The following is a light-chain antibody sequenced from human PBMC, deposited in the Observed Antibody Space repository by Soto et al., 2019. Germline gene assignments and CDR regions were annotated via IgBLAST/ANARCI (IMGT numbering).Light chain of an antibody. CDR3: ISYTGSSTSYV. Sequence: QSALTQPASVSGSPGQSITISCSGTRGDIGSYNYVAWYQQFPGKTPKILIYGVSNRPSGVSSRFSGSKSGNAASLTISGLQAEDEADYYCISYTGSSTSYVFXSGTKRTVL. CDR1: RGDIGSYNY. CDR2: GVS. V-gene: IGLV2-14*01. J-gene: IGLJ1*01.